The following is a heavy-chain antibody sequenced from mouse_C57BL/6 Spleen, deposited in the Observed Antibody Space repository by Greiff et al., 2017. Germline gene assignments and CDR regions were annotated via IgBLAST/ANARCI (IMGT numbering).Heavy chain of an antibody. V-gene: IGHV1-54*01. Sequence: QVQLQQSGAELVRPGTSVKVSCKASGYAFTNYLIEWVKQRPGQGLEWIGVINPGSGGTNYNEKFKGKATLTADKSSSTAYMQLSSLTYEDSAVYFCARSLLRRGYYFDYWGQGTTLTVSS. CDR1: GYAFTNYL. D-gene: IGHD1-1*01. J-gene: IGHJ2*01. CDR3: ARSLLRRGYYFDY. CDR2: INPGSGGT.